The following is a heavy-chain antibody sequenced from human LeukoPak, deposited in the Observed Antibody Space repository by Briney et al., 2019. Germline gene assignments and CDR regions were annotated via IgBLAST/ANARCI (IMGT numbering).Heavy chain of an antibody. CDR1: VRTYSHYY. V-gene: IGHV1-69*02. D-gene: IGHD2-2*01. J-gene: IGHJ3*01. Sequence: TVKVPCKASVRTYSHYYISWVRQVPAQGREWIGRLITRRRIGADAQRFQGRVTITADKSTGTAYMKLRSLRSADTAVYDCTRSDSTDTFDAFDVWGQGTMVTVSS. CDR3: TRSDSTDTFDAFDV. CDR2: LITRRRIG.